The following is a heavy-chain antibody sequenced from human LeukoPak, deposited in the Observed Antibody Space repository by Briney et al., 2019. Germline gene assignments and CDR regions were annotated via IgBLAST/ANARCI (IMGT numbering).Heavy chain of an antibody. CDR3: ARDSMRIQTGTTP. V-gene: IGHV4-30-4*07. CDR1: DYSIRSGGYS. D-gene: IGHD1-1*01. Sequence: SETLSLTCAVSDYSIRSGGYSWNWIRQPPGKGLEWIGYIYNSGSTNYNPSLKSRVTISVDTSKNQFSLKLTSLTAADTALYFCARDSMRIQTGTTPWGQGTLVTVSS. CDR2: IYNSGST. J-gene: IGHJ5*02.